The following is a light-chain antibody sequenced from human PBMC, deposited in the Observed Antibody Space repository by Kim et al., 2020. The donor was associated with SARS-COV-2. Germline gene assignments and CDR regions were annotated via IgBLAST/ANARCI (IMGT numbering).Light chain of an antibody. V-gene: IGKV4-1*01. CDR3: QQYYSTWT. Sequence: DNVMTQSPDSLAVSLGERATINCKSSQSVLYSSNNKNYLAWYQQKPGQPPKLLIYWASTRESGVPDRFSGSGSGTDFTLTISSLQAEDVAVYYCQQYYSTWTFGQGTKVDIK. CDR1: QSVLYSSNNKNY. J-gene: IGKJ1*01. CDR2: WAS.